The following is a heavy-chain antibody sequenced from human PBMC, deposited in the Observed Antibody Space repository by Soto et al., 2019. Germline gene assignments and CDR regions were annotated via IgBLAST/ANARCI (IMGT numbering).Heavy chain of an antibody. V-gene: IGHV6-1*01. CDR3: ARGVAGSGFDL. CDR1: GDSVSSNTAA. CDR2: TYYRSDWRH. Sequence: SQTLSLTCAISGDSVSSNTAAWNWIRSSPSRGLEWLGRTYYRSDWRHDYAVSVRSRITVNPDTSKNHFSLQLNSVTPDDTAVYYCARGVAGSGFDLWGQGTLVTVSS. D-gene: IGHD6-19*01. J-gene: IGHJ4*02.